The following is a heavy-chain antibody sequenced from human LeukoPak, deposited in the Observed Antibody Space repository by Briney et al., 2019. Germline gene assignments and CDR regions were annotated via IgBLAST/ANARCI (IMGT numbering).Heavy chain of an antibody. Sequence: GGSLRLSCAASGFTFRTYGMHWVRQAPGKGLEWVAVIWYDGSNKYYADSVKGRFTISRDNSKNTLYLQMNSLRAEDTAVYYCAVGGRRVTLFGVVTIDYWGQGTLVTVSS. J-gene: IGHJ4*02. CDR1: GFTFRTYG. CDR2: IWYDGSNK. V-gene: IGHV3-33*01. D-gene: IGHD3-3*01. CDR3: AVGGRRVTLFGVVTIDY.